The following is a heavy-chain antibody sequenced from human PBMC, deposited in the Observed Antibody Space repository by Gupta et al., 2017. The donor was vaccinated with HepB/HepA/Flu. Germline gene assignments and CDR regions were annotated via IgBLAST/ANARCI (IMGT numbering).Heavy chain of an antibody. V-gene: IGHV1-2*04. CDR3: AREGPRYYYDSSDYITRGGFDY. J-gene: IGHJ4*02. Sequence: QVQLVQSGAEVKKPGASVKVSCKASGYTFTGYYMHWVRQAPGQGLEWMGWINPNSGGTNYAQKFQGWVTMTRDTSISTAYMELSRLRSDDTAVYYCAREGPRYYYDSSDYITRGGFDYWGQGTLVTVSS. CDR2: INPNSGGT. D-gene: IGHD3-22*01. CDR1: GYTFTGYY.